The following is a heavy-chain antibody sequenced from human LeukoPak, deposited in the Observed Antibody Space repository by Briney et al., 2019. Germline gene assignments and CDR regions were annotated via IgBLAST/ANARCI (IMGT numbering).Heavy chain of an antibody. V-gene: IGHV1-8*01. J-gene: IGHJ4*02. CDR2: MNPSSGHT. Sequence: ASVKVSCKASGYTFTGYDINRVRQATGQGLEWVGWMNPSSGHTGYEQKFEGRVTMTRDTSISTAYMELRNLRSVDTAVYYCARGGRGGYYGAGSYKYWGQGTLVTVSS. D-gene: IGHD3-10*01. CDR1: GYTFTGYD. CDR3: ARGGRGGYYGAGSYKY.